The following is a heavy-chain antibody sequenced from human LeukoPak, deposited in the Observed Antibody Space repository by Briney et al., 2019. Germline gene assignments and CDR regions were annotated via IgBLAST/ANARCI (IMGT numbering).Heavy chain of an antibody. CDR1: GYTFTSYG. D-gene: IGHD4-17*01. CDR2: ISAYNGNT. J-gene: IGHJ5*02. CDR3: ARVKYGDYGNNWFDP. Sequence: ASVKVSCKASGYTFTSYGISWVRQAPGQGLEWIGWISAYNGNTNYAQKLQGRVTMTTDTSTSTAYMELRSLRSDDTAVYYCARVKYGDYGNNWFDPWGQGTLVTVSS. V-gene: IGHV1-18*01.